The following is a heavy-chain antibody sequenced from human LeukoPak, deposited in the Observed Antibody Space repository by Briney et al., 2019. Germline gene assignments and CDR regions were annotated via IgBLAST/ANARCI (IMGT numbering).Heavy chain of an antibody. V-gene: IGHV3-23*01. Sequence: GGSLRLSCAASGFTFSSYAMSWVRQAPGKGLEWVSAISGSGGSTYYADSVKGRFTISRDNSKNTLYLQMNSLRAEDTAVYYCAKDWVGYYYDSSGYLDYWGQGTLVTVSS. D-gene: IGHD3-22*01. CDR2: ISGSGGST. CDR1: GFTFSSYA. J-gene: IGHJ4*02. CDR3: AKDWVGYYYDSSGYLDY.